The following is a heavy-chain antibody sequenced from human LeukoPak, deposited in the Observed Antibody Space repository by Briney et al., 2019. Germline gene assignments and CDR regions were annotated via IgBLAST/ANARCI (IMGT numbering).Heavy chain of an antibody. J-gene: IGHJ3*01. V-gene: IGHV1-8*01. Sequence: SVKVSCKASGYTFTSFDINWVRQATGQGLEWMGWMNPNNGNTGFVQKFQGRVTMTRNTSISTAYMELSSLRSDDTAVYYCARARITKMAFDVWGQGTVVTVSS. CDR1: GYTFTSFD. D-gene: IGHD1-20*01. CDR3: ARARITKMAFDV. CDR2: MNPNNGNT.